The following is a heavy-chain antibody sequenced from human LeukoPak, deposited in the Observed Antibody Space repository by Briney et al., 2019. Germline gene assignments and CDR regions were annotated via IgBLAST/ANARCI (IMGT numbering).Heavy chain of an antibody. Sequence: GGSLRLSCAASGFTFRNYGMHWVRQAPGKGLEWVAVISYDGSNEYYADSVKGRLTISRDNSKSTLYLQMNSLRAEDTAVYYCAKAWFQHYYYYGVDVWGQGTTVTVSS. J-gene: IGHJ6*02. D-gene: IGHD3-22*01. CDR1: GFTFRNYG. V-gene: IGHV3-30*18. CDR2: ISYDGSNE. CDR3: AKAWFQHYYYYGVDV.